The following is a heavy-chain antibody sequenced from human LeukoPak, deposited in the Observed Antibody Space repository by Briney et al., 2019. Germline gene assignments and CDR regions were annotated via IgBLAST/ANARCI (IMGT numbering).Heavy chain of an antibody. J-gene: IGHJ4*02. CDR2: ISSSGSTI. Sequence: GGSLRLSCAASGFTFSSYEMNWVRQAPGKGLEWVSYISSSGSTIYYADSVKGRFTISRDKAKNSLYLQMNSLRAEDTAVYYCARGLYGSGRSMLSYYFDYWGQGTRVTVSS. CDR1: GFTFSSYE. CDR3: ARGLYGSGRSMLSYYFDY. V-gene: IGHV3-48*03. D-gene: IGHD3-10*01.